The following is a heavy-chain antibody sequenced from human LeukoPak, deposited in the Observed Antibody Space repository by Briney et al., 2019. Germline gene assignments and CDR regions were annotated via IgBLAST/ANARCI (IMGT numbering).Heavy chain of an antibody. D-gene: IGHD3-10*01. J-gene: IGHJ4*02. V-gene: IGHV3-9*01. CDR3: AKALPMAPFDY. CDR1: GFTFDIYA. CDR2: ISWNSGII. Sequence: GGSLRLSCAASGFTFDIYAMHWVRQAPGKGLEWVSGISWNSGIIDYAVSVKGRFTISRDNAKNSLSLQMNSLRAEDTALYYCAKALPMAPFDYWGQGTLVTVSS.